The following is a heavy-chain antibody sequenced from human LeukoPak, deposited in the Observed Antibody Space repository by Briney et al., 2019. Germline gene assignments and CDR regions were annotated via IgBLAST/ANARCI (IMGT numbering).Heavy chain of an antibody. J-gene: IGHJ4*02. CDR3: ARAPRAAIRPYYFDY. V-gene: IGHV1-8*03. Sequence: ASVKVSCKASGYTFTSYDINWVRQATGQGLEWMGWMNPNSGNTGYAQKFQGRVTITRNTSTSTAYMELSSLRSEDTAVYYCARAPRAAIRPYYFDYWGQGTLVTVSS. D-gene: IGHD2-2*02. CDR1: GYTFTSYD. CDR2: MNPNSGNT.